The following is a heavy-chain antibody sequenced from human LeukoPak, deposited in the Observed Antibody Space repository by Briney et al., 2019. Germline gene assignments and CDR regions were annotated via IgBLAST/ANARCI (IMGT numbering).Heavy chain of an antibody. Sequence: ASVKVSCKASGYTFIGYYMHWVRQAPGQGLEWMGWINPNSGGTNYAQKFQGRVTMTRDTSIRTDYMELSRLRSDDTAVYYCARGREEIVVVPAALGDYWGQGTLVTVSS. D-gene: IGHD2-2*01. CDR3: ARGREEIVVVPAALGDY. CDR2: INPNSGGT. V-gene: IGHV1-2*02. CDR1: GYTFIGYY. J-gene: IGHJ4*02.